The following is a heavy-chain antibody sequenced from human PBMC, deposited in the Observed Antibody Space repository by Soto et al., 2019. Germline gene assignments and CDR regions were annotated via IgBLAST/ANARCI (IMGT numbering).Heavy chain of an antibody. D-gene: IGHD5-12*01. CDR1: GGTFSSYT. J-gene: IGHJ4*02. Sequence: ASVKVSCKASGGTFSSYTISWVRQAPGQGLEWMGRIIPILGIANYAQKFQGRVTITADKSTSTAYMELSSLRSEDTAVYYCARDSGYDYSVSILGIEFDYWGQGTLVTVSS. V-gene: IGHV1-69*04. CDR3: ARDSGYDYSVSILGIEFDY. CDR2: IIPILGIA.